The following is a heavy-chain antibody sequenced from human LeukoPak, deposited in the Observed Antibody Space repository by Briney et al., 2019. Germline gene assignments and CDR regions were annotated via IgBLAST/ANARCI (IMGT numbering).Heavy chain of an antibody. CDR3: ARGLRYYDCSSTSCYSWFDP. CDR2: IYFSGGT. CDR1: GDSISSSNCY. V-gene: IGHV4-39*01. D-gene: IGHD2-2*01. J-gene: IGHJ5*02. Sequence: NSSETLSLTCTVSGDSISSSNCYWGWIRQPPGKGLEWIGSIYFSGGTYYNASLKSRVTISVDTSKNQFSLKLSSVTAADTAVYYCARGLRYYDCSSTSCYSWFDPWGQGTLVTVSS.